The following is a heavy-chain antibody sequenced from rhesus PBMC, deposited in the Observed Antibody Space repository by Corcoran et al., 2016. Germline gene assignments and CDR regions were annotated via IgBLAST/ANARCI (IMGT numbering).Heavy chain of an antibody. Sequence: QLQLQESGPGLVKPSETLSVTCAVSGDSISSSYWSWIRQAPGKGLEWIGCYYGSGSSTTYNPSLNSRVTLSVDTSSNQFSLKLSSVTAADTAVYYCVRDYNNGGNSLDVWGRGVLVTVSS. CDR1: GDSISSSY. CDR2: YYGSGSST. D-gene: IGHD4-11*01. J-gene: IGHJ5-2*02. CDR3: VRDYNNGGNSLDV. V-gene: IGHV4-169*02.